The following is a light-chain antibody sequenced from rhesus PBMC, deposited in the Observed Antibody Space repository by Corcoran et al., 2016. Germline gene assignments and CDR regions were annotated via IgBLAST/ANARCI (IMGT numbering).Light chain of an antibody. V-gene: IGLV2-23*01. Sequence: QAAPTQPPSVSGSPGQSVTITCTGSSNDVGGYNYVSWYQHHPGKAPKLMIYGVSERPSGVPDRFSGSKSCTTASLTISGLQAEDEAVYHRSSDSGRTSFIFGSGTRLTVL. CDR3: SSDSGRTSFI. CDR2: GVS. CDR1: SNDVGGYNY. J-gene: IGLJ1*01.